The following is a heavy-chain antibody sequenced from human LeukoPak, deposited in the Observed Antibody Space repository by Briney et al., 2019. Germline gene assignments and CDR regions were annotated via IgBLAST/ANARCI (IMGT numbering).Heavy chain of an antibody. CDR1: GFTFSSYS. Sequence: PGGSLRLSCAASGFTFSSYSVNWVRQAPGKGLEWVSYISSSGSTIYYADSVKGRFTISRDNAKNSLYLQMNSLRAEDTAVYYCARDLGSRVNFDYWGQGTLVTVSS. D-gene: IGHD1-26*01. CDR2: ISSSGSTI. CDR3: ARDLGSRVNFDY. V-gene: IGHV3-48*01. J-gene: IGHJ4*02.